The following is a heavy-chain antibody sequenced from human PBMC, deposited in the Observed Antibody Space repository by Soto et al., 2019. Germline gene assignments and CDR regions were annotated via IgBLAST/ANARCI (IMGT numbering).Heavy chain of an antibody. CDR3: AKGYNNDRRRDLDY. Sequence: RLSCEACAFNLHDYAMCWVRQSPGHCLERVSGINWNSGSIGYADSVKGRFTISRDNAKNSLYLQMNSLRTEDTALYYCAKGYNNDRRRDLDYRAQGILGTV. V-gene: IGHV3-9*01. J-gene: IGHJ4*01. CDR1: AFNLHDYA. CDR2: INWNSGSI. D-gene: IGHD3-22*01.